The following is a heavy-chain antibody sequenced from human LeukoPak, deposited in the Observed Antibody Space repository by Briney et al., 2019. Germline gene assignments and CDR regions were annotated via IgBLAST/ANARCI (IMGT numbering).Heavy chain of an antibody. CDR2: ISGGGGST. CDR3: ATSTAAAGTD. J-gene: IGHJ4*02. V-gene: IGHV3-23*01. Sequence: GGSLRPSCAASGVTLSDAWMNWVRQAPGKGLEWVSGISGGGGSTYYPSSVKGRFTISRDNSKNTLYLQMNSLRAEDTAIYYCATSTAAAGTDWGQGTLVTVSS. D-gene: IGHD6-13*01. CDR1: GVTLSDAW.